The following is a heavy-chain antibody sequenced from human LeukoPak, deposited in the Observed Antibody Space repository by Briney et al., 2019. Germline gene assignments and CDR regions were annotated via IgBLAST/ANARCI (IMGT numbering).Heavy chain of an antibody. D-gene: IGHD2-21*02. CDR2: IYYSGNS. CDR1: GGSISGYY. CDR3: ARSTLGDSFWFDP. Sequence: SETLSLTCTVSGGSISGYYWSWIRQPPGKGLEWIGSIYYSGNSNYNPSLKSRVTMSVDTSKNQFSLRLNSVTAADTAVYYCARSTLGDSFWFDPWGQGTLVTVSS. V-gene: IGHV4-59*01. J-gene: IGHJ5*02.